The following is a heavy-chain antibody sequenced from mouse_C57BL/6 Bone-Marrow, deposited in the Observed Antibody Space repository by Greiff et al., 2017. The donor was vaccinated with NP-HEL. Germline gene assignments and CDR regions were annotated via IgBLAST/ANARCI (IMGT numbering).Heavy chain of an antibody. J-gene: IGHJ1*03. CDR3: ARRDGYAYFDV. CDR2: IHPNSGST. Sequence: VQLKQPGAELVKPGASVKLSCKASGYTFTSYWMHWVKQRPGQGLEWIGMIHPNSGSTNYNEKFKSKATLTVDKSSSTAYMQLSSLTSEDSAVYYCARRDGYAYFDVWGTGTTVTVSS. CDR1: GYTFTSYW. D-gene: IGHD2-2*01. V-gene: IGHV1-64*01.